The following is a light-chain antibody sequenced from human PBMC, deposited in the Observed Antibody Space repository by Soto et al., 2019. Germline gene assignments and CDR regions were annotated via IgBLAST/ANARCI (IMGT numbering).Light chain of an antibody. CDR1: SSDIGGYKS. CDR3: SSYTSRSTVV. CDR2: EVS. J-gene: IGLJ2*01. V-gene: IGLV2-14*01. Sequence: QSVLTQPASVSGSPGQSITISCTGTSSDIGGYKSVSWYQQHPGKAPKLMIYEVSNRPSGVSDRFSGSKSGNTASLTISGLQAEDEADYYCSSYTSRSTVVFGGGTKLTVL.